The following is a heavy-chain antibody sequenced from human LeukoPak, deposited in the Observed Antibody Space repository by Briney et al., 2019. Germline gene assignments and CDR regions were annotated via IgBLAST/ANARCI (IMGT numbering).Heavy chain of an antibody. Sequence: PGGSLRVSCAASGFTFSTYWMQWVRQARGKGLVWVSRINNDGSGTTYADSVKGRFTISRDNPKNTVFLQMNSLRAEDTAVYYCARDADGPGSLIDYWGQGALVTVSS. D-gene: IGHD2-8*01. J-gene: IGHJ4*02. CDR1: GFTFSTYW. CDR2: INNDGSGT. V-gene: IGHV3-74*01. CDR3: ARDADGPGSLIDY.